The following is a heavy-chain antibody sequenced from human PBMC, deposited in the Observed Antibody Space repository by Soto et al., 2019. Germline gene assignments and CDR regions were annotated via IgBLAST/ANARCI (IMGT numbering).Heavy chain of an antibody. D-gene: IGHD2-2*01. CDR3: ARTRLDCRGTSCYDY. CDR2: ISGYNGNT. Sequence: ASVKVSCKASGYTFTSYGISWVRQAPGQGLEWMAWISGYNGNTNYEQKVQGRVTVTADTSTSTAYMELRSLRADDTAVYYCARTRLDCRGTSCYDYWGQGTLVTVSS. J-gene: IGHJ4*02. CDR1: GYTFTSYG. V-gene: IGHV1-18*01.